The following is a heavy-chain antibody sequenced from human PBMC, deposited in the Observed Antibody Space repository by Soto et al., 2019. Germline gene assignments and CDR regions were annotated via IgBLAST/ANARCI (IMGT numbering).Heavy chain of an antibody. CDR1: GFTFGDYA. D-gene: IGHD1-26*01. CDR3: TRVGATSPIDY. Sequence: GVSLRLSCTASGFTFGDYAMSWVRQAPGKGLEWVGFIRSKAYGGTTEYAASVKGRFTISRDDSKSIAYLQMNSLKTEDTAVYYCTRVGATSPIDYWGQGTLVTVSS. J-gene: IGHJ4*02. V-gene: IGHV3-49*04. CDR2: IRSKAYGGTT.